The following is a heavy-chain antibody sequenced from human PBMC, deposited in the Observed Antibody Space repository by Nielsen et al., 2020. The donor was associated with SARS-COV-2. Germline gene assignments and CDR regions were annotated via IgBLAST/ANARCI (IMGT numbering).Heavy chain of an antibody. J-gene: IGHJ3*02. CDR1: GFAFRNSG. D-gene: IGHD6-19*01. V-gene: IGHV3-33*01. Sequence: GGSLRLSRAASGFAFRNSGMHYVRQSPGKGLEWVAFVWSDGSNQFYADSVKGRFTISRDNSNNTLYLQMNSLRAEDTAVYYCARDSVTGTDAFDIWGQGAVVTVSS. CDR2: VWSDGSNQ. CDR3: ARDSVTGTDAFDI.